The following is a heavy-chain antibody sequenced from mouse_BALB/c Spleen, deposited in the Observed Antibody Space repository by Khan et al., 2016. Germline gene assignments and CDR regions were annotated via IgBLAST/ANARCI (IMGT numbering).Heavy chain of an antibody. CDR2: INPSTGYT. D-gene: IGHD2-2*01. CDR3: ARAGIYYGYDGGAMDY. V-gene: IGHV1-7*01. CDR1: GHTFTSYW. J-gene: IGHJ4*01. Sequence: QVQLQQSGAELSKPGASVKMSCKASGHTFTSYWMHWVKQRPGQGLEWIGFINPSTGYTEYIQKFKDKATLTADKSSSTAYMQLSSLTSDDSAVYYCARAGIYYGYDGGAMDYWGQGTSVTVSS.